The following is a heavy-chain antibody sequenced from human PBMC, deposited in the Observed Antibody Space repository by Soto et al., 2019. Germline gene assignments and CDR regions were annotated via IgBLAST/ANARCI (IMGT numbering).Heavy chain of an antibody. CDR1: EFTFSGYS. V-gene: IGHV3-48*02. Sequence: GGSLRLSGAASEFTFSGYSMNWVRQAPGKGLEWVSYISSSSSTIYYADSVKGRFTISRDNAKNSLYLQMNSLRDEDTAVYYCAIRMHRRIHDAVDIWCQALFVTLS. CDR3: AIRMHRRIHDAVDI. CDR2: ISSSSSTI. J-gene: IGHJ3*02.